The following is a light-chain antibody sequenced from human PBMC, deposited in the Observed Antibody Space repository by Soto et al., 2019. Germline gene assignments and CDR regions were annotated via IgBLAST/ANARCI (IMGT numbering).Light chain of an antibody. CDR3: QQYNTYAS. CDR2: KAS. J-gene: IGKJ4*01. Sequence: DIQMTQSPSTLSAAVGDRVTITCRASQSISSWLAWYQQKPGKAPKLLIYKASDLETGVPSRFSGSGSGTEFTLTISSLQPDDFANYYCQQYNTYASFGAGTKVDIK. V-gene: IGKV1-5*03. CDR1: QSISSW.